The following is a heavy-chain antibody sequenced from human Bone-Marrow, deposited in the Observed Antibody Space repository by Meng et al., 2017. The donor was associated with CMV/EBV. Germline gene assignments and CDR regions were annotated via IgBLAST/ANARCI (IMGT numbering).Heavy chain of an antibody. V-gene: IGHV1-18*01. Sequence: ASVKVSCKASGFTFSTYVITWVRQAPGQGLEWMGWFNGYNGDTNYAQKAQGRVTVTIDTSTNTAYMEMRSLRSDDTPVYYCARGRMRADFDCWGQGTLVTVS. CDR1: GFTFSTYV. CDR3: ARGRMRADFDC. J-gene: IGHJ4*02. CDR2: FNGYNGDT.